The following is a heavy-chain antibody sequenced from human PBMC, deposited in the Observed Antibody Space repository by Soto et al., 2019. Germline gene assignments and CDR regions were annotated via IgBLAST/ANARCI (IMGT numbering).Heavy chain of an antibody. CDR2: FIPVYRTL. Sequence: ASVKVSCKASGGSFGNSAINWVRQTPGQGLEWLGGFIPVYRTLNYAQKFQGRVTIAADESTGTAYMTLSSLASDDTAVYYCATGVIWIGHFTVASWGQGTRVTVSS. D-gene: IGHD3-10*01. J-gene: IGHJ4*02. CDR3: ATGVIWIGHFTVAS. V-gene: IGHV1-69*13. CDR1: GGSFGNSA.